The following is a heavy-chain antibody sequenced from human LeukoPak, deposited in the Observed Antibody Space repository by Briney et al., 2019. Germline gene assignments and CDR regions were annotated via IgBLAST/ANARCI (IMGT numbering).Heavy chain of an antibody. D-gene: IGHD3-16*01. V-gene: IGHV1-8*03. CDR3: ARSACFRCYYYMDV. J-gene: IGHJ6*03. CDR1: GYTFTSYD. Sequence: GASVKVSCKASGYTFTSYDINWVRQATGQGLEWMGWMNPNSGNTGYAQKFQGRVTITRNTSISTAYMELSRLRSDDTAVYYCARSACFRCYYYMDVWGKGTTVTISS. CDR2: MNPNSGNT.